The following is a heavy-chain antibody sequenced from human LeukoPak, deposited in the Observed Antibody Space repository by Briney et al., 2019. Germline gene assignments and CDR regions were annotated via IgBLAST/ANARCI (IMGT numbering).Heavy chain of an antibody. Sequence: PGGSLRLSCAASGFTFSTYSMNWVRQAPGKGLEWVSSITSSSSYIYYADSVKGRFTISRDNAKNSLYLQMNSLRAEDTAVYYCAKSIAVAFYSWGQGTLVTVSS. J-gene: IGHJ4*02. V-gene: IGHV3-21*04. CDR2: ITSSSSYI. CDR3: AKSIAVAFYS. CDR1: GFTFSTYS. D-gene: IGHD6-19*01.